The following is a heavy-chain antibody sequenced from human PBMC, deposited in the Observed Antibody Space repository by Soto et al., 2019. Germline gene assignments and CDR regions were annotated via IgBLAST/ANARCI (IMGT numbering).Heavy chain of an antibody. CDR1: GGSISSGGYY. J-gene: IGHJ4*02. Sequence: QVQLQESGPGLVKPSQTLSLTCTVSGGSISSGGYYWSWIRQHPGKGLEWIGYIYYSGSTYYNPSLKSRVTISVETSKNQSPRKLSSVPAAAAAVYYGGRGGGPGGVDYRGQGTLVTVSS. CDR2: IYYSGST. CDR3: GRGGGPGGVDY. V-gene: IGHV4-31*03. D-gene: IGHD3-10*01.